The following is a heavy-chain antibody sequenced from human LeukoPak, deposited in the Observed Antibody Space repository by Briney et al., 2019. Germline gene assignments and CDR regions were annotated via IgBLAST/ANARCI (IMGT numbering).Heavy chain of an antibody. Sequence: GGSLRLSCVASGFTFSRYWMSWVRQAPGQGLEWVANIKDDGSEKYHSDSVKGRFTISRDNAKNSLYLQINSLRAEDTAVYYCALYNWNSKGDFDYWGQGTLVTVSS. D-gene: IGHD1-7*01. CDR3: ALYNWNSKGDFDY. V-gene: IGHV3-7*05. CDR1: GFTFSRYW. CDR2: IKDDGSEK. J-gene: IGHJ4*02.